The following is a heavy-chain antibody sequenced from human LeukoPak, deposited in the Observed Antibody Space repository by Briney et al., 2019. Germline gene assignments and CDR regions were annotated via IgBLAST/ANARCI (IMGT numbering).Heavy chain of an antibody. CDR1: GGSISSYY. J-gene: IGHJ2*01. Sequence: SSETLSLTCTVSGGSISSYYWSWIRQPPGKGLEWIGYIYYSGSTNYNPSLKSRVTISVDTSKNQFSLKLSSVTAADTAVYYCARSHWYFDLWGRGTLVTVSS. V-gene: IGHV4-59*01. CDR2: IYYSGST. CDR3: ARSHWYFDL.